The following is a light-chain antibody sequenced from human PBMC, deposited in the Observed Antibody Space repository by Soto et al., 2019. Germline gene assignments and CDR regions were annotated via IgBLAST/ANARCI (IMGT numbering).Light chain of an antibody. CDR2: DAS. CDR3: QQGKPWPPIT. V-gene: IGKV3-11*01. CDR1: QSVRTY. J-gene: IGKJ5*01. Sequence: EIVLTQSPVTLSLSPGERATLSCRASQSVRTYLAWYQVKPGQAPRLLIYDASRRASGVPARFSGSGSGTDFPPPNRRLRPENFAFFFLQQGKPWPPITFGQGKTMEIK.